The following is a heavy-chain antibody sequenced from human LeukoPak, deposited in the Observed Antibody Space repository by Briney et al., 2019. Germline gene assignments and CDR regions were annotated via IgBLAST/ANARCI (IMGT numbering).Heavy chain of an antibody. D-gene: IGHD2-2*01. CDR3: ARRAVHCSSTSCYSS. Sequence: SETLSLTCAVSGYSISSGYYWGWIRQPPGKGLEWIGRIYHSGSTYYNPSLKSRVTISVDTSKNRFSLKLSSVTAADTAVYYCARRAVHCSSTSCYSSWGQGTLVTVSS. CDR1: GYSISSGYY. CDR2: IYHSGST. J-gene: IGHJ4*02. V-gene: IGHV4-38-2*01.